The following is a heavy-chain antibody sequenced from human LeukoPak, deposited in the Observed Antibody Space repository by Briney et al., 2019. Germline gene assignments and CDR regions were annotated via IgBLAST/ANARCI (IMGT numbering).Heavy chain of an antibody. CDR2: ISDSGGST. CDR1: RFSFSSYA. CDR3: AKLCDLTSPHDC. Sequence: PGGSLRLSCAASRFSFSSYAMRWVRQAPGKGLEWVSSISDSGGSTDHADSVKGRFTISRDNFNNTLYLQMNSLRAEDTAVYFCAKLCDLTSPHDCWGQGTLVNGSS. J-gene: IGHJ4*02. D-gene: IGHD2-2*01. V-gene: IGHV3-23*01.